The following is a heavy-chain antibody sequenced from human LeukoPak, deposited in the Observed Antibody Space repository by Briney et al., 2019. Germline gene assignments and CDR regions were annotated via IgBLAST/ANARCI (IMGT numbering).Heavy chain of an antibody. CDR1: GFTFSSYS. J-gene: IGHJ4*02. V-gene: IGHV3-21*01. CDR2: ISSSSSYI. D-gene: IGHD5-24*01. CDR3: ARAANDGYNTILDS. Sequence: PGGSLRLSCAASGFTFSSYSMNWVRQAPGKGLEWVSSISSSSSYIYYADSVKGRFTISRDNAKNSLYLQMSSLRAEDTAVYYCARAANDGYNTILDSWGQGTLVTVSS.